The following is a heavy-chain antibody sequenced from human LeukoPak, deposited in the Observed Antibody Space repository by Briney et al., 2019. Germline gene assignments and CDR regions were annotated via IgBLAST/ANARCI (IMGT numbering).Heavy chain of an antibody. V-gene: IGHV3-48*04. CDR3: ARVQYYYGSGSNDY. D-gene: IGHD3-10*01. CDR2: ISSSGSTI. J-gene: IGHJ4*02. Sequence: GSLRLSCAASGFTFSSYSMNWVRQAPGKGLEWVSYISSSGSTIYYADSVKGRFTISRDNAKNSLYLQMNSLRAEDTAVYYCARVQYYYGSGSNDYWGQRTLVTVSS. CDR1: GFTFSSYS.